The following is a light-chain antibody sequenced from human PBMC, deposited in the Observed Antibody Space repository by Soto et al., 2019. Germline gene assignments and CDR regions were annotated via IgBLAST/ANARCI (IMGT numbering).Light chain of an antibody. V-gene: IGLV1-51*01. Sequence: QSVLTQPPSVSAAPGQKVTISCSGSSSNIGNNFVSWYQQLPGTAPRPLIYDNNNRPSGIPDRFSGSQSGTSATLAITGLQTGEEADYFCGTWDSSLSVVIFGGGTKLTVL. CDR3: GTWDSSLSVVI. CDR2: DNN. CDR1: SSNIGNNF. J-gene: IGLJ2*01.